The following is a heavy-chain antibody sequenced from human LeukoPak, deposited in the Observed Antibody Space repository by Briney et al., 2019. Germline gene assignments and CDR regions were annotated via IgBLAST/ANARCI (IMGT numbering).Heavy chain of an antibody. CDR3: TGGSGWYSPDY. D-gene: IGHD6-19*01. CDR2: ITSKPNSYAT. Sequence: PGGSLRLSCAASGVTFSGAVMHWVRQASGEGLEWGCRITSKPNSYATVYAASVKGRFTISSDDSKHTAYLQMNSLKIEDTAVYYCTGGSGWYSPDYWGQGTLVTVSS. V-gene: IGHV3-73*01. CDR1: GVTFSGAV. J-gene: IGHJ4*02.